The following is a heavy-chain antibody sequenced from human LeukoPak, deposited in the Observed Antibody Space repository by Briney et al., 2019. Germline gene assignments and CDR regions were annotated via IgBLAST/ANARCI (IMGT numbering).Heavy chain of an antibody. CDR1: GYTFTGYY. CDR2: ISAYNGNI. CDR3: AREGVTIFGVVIEYYYYYMDV. Sequence: ASVKVSCKASGYTFTGYYMHWVRQAPGQGLEWMGWISAYNGNINYAQKLQGRVTMTTDTSTSTAYMELRSLRSDDTAVYYCAREGVTIFGVVIEYYYYYMDVWGKGTTVTVSS. D-gene: IGHD3-3*01. V-gene: IGHV1-18*04. J-gene: IGHJ6*03.